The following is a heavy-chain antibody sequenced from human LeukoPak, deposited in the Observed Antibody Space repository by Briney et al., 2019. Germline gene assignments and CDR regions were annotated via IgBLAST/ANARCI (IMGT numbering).Heavy chain of an antibody. D-gene: IGHD3-22*01. Sequence: GGSLRLSCAASGFTFSSYAMSWVRQAPGKGLEWVSAISGSGGSTYYADSVKGRFTISRDNSKNTLYLQMNRLRAEDTAVYYCAKAYYDSSGYYADGDAFDIWGQGTMVTVSS. CDR1: GFTFSSYA. CDR3: AKAYYDSSGYYADGDAFDI. V-gene: IGHV3-23*01. CDR2: ISGSGGST. J-gene: IGHJ3*02.